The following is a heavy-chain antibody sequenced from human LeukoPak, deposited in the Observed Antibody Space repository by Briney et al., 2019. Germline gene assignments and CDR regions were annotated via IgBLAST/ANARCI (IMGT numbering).Heavy chain of an antibody. CDR3: ARCDDSRGYQLDY. J-gene: IGHJ4*02. V-gene: IGHV4-59*10. CDR2: VYSSGST. Sequence: PSETLSLTCAVYGGSFSGYYWTWVRQPAGKGLEWIGRVYSSGSTHYNPSLKSRVTMSVDTSKNQFSLRLNSVTAADTAVYYCARCDDSRGYQLDYWGQGTLVTVSS. D-gene: IGHD3-22*01. CDR1: GGSFSGYY.